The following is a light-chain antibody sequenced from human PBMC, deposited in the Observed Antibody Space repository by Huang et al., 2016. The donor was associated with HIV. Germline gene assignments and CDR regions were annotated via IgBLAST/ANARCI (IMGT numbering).Light chain of an antibody. CDR1: QDISDY. CDR2: ATS. V-gene: IGKV1-16*01. J-gene: IGKJ2*01. CDR3: QQYSDYPRT. Sequence: DIQMTQSPSSLSASVGDRVTITCRASQDISDYLAWFQQKPGKAPKSLIFATSTLHSGVPSRFSGSGSGTAFTLTINNPQPEDFATYYCQQYSDYPRTFGQGTKLDIK.